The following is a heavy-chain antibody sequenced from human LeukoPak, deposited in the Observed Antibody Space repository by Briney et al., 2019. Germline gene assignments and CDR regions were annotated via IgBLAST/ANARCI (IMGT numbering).Heavy chain of an antibody. Sequence: GGSLRLSCAASGFSFSDYYMSWIRQSPGKGLEWIEYISGSGTSIFDADFVKGRFSISRDNAKNTLYLQMNTLRPEDTAIYYCARELLELSGLGNFDSWGQGTLVTVSS. D-gene: IGHD3-16*01. CDR2: ISGSGTSI. CDR3: ARELLELSGLGNFDS. V-gene: IGHV3-11*01. CDR1: GFSFSDYY. J-gene: IGHJ4*02.